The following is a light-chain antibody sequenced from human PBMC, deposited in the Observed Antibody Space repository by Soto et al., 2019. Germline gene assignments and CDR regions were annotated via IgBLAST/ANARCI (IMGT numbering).Light chain of an antibody. Sequence: EIVLTQSPDTLSMSPGERATLSCSASQTVGTNLAWYQQKPGQAPRLLIYGASPRASGIPARFSGSGSGTDFTLTISRLEPGDFAVYYCQQYDSAPNAFGQGTRLEIK. V-gene: IGKV3-20*01. J-gene: IGKJ5*01. CDR3: QQYDSAPNA. CDR2: GAS. CDR1: QTVGTN.